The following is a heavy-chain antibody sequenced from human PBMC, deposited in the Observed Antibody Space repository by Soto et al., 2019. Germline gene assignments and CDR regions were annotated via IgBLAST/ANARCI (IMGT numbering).Heavy chain of an antibody. CDR2: IYYSGST. CDR1: GGSISSSSYY. J-gene: IGHJ4*02. Sequence: QLQLQESGPGLVKPSETLSLTCTVSGGSISSSSYYWGWIRQPPGKGLEWIGSIYYSGSTYYNPPLKGRVTISVDTSKNQFSLKLSSVTAADTAVYYCARLLRRQIAAAAQFHDYWGQGTLVTVSS. D-gene: IGHD6-13*01. CDR3: ARLLRRQIAAAAQFHDY. V-gene: IGHV4-39*01.